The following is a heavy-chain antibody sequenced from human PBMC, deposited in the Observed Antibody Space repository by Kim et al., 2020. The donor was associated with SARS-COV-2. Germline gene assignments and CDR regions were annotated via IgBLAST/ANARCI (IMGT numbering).Heavy chain of an antibody. J-gene: IGHJ3*02. D-gene: IGHD6-6*01. CDR3: ASLIEYSSSYAFDI. Sequence: GGSLRLSCAASGFTVSSNYMSWVRQAPGKGLEWVSVIYSGGSTYYADSVKGRFTISRHNSKNTLYLQMNSLRAEDTAVYYCASLIEYSSSYAFDIWGQGTMVTVSS. CDR2: IYSGGST. CDR1: GFTVSSNY. V-gene: IGHV3-53*04.